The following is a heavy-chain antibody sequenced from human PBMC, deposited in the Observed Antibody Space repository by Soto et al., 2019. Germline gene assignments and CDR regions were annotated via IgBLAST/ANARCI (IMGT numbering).Heavy chain of an antibody. D-gene: IGHD3-3*01. CDR3: ARHADFWRGGGMDL. V-gene: IGHV1-2*02. Sequence: QEQLVQSGAEVKKPGASVKVSCKASGYTFVGYYLHWVRQAPGQGLEWLGWLNPNSGGTNYAQRFQGRVTMTRDESISTASSELSSLKPDDTAVYFCARHADFWRGGGMDLWGQGTTVTVSS. CDR2: LNPNSGGT. J-gene: IGHJ6*02. CDR1: GYTFVGYY.